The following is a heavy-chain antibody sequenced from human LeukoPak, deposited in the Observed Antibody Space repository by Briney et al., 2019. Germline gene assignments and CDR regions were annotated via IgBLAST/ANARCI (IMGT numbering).Heavy chain of an antibody. V-gene: IGHV3-66*01. CDR2: IYSDGST. CDR3: AREFYGSASDY. Sequence: GGSLRLSCAASGFTVSSNYMTWVRQAPGKGLEWVSIIYSDGSTYYADSVKGRFTISRDNSKNTLHLQMNSLRAEDTAVYYCAREFYGSASDYWGQGTLVTVSS. J-gene: IGHJ4*02. CDR1: GFTVSSNY. D-gene: IGHD3-10*01.